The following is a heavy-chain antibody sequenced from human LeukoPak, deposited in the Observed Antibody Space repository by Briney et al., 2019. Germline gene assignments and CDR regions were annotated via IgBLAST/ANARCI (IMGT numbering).Heavy chain of an antibody. CDR3: ARDLWFGEFCFSVRPGWFDP. D-gene: IGHD3-10*01. CDR1: GFTFSSYS. J-gene: IGHJ5*02. Sequence: PGGSLTLSCAASGFTFSSYSMNWFRQAPGKGLEWVSSISSSSSYIYYADSVKGRFTISRDNAKNSLYLQMNSLRDEDTAVYYCARDLWFGEFCFSVRPGWFDPWGQGTLVTVSS. V-gene: IGHV3-21*01. CDR2: ISSSSSYI.